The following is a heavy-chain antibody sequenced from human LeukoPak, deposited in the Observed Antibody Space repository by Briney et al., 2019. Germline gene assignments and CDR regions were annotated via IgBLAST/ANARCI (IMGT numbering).Heavy chain of an antibody. CDR1: GFTFSSYG. Sequence: GGSLRLSCAASGFTFSSYGMHWVRQAPGKGLEWVAVIWYDGSNKYYADSVKGRFTISRDNSKNTLYLQMNSLRAEDTAVYYCARRLRWSGYLDYWGQGTLVTVSS. J-gene: IGHJ4*02. V-gene: IGHV3-33*01. CDR3: ARRLRWSGYLDY. CDR2: IWYDGSNK. D-gene: IGHD2-8*01.